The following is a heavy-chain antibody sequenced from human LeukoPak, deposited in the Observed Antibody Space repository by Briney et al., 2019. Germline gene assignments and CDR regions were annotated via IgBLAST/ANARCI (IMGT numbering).Heavy chain of an antibody. J-gene: IGHJ4*02. D-gene: IGHD6-19*01. CDR1: GFTFSSYG. V-gene: IGHV3-30*18. CDR2: ISYDGSNK. CDR3: AKDPAHFIAVAGFFDY. Sequence: GGSLRLSCAASGFTFSSYGMHWVRQAPGKGREGVAVISYDGSNKYYADSVKGRFTISRDNSKNTLYLQMNSLRAEDTAVYYCAKDPAHFIAVAGFFDYWGQGTLVTVSS.